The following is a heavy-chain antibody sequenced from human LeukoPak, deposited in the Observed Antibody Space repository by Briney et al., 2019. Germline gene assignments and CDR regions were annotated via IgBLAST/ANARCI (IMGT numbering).Heavy chain of an antibody. J-gene: IGHJ3*02. Sequence: PSETLSLTCAVYGGSFSGYYWSWIRQPPGKGLEWIGEINHSGSTNYNPSLKSRGTISVDTSKNQFSLKLSSVTAADTAVYYCARVYYYDSSGCDAFDIWGQGTMVTVSS. CDR3: ARVYYYDSSGCDAFDI. V-gene: IGHV4-34*01. CDR1: GGSFSGYY. CDR2: INHSGST. D-gene: IGHD3-22*01.